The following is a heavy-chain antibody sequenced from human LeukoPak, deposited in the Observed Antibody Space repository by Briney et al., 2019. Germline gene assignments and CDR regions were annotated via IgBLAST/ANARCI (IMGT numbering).Heavy chain of an antibody. V-gene: IGHV1-18*04. D-gene: IGHD1-20*01. CDR2: ISAYNGNT. J-gene: IGHJ4*02. CDR3: ARGLTGTTTLDY. CDR1: GYSFTSYW. Sequence: ESLKISCKGSGYSFTSYWISWVRQAPGQGLEWMGWISAYNGNTNYAQKLQGRVTMTTDTSTSTAYMELRSLRSDDTAVYYCARGLTGTTTLDYWGQGTLVTVSS.